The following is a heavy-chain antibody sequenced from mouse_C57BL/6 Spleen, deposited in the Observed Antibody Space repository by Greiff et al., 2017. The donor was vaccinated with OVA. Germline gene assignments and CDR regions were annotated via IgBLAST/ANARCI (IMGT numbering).Heavy chain of an antibody. CDR3: ARRAGSSGYFDY. CDR1: GYAFSSYW. J-gene: IGHJ2*01. CDR2: IYPGDGDT. Sequence: VQLQQSGAELVKPGASVKISCKASGYAFSSYWMNWVKQRPGKGLEWIGQIYPGDGDTNYNGKFKGKATLTADKSSSTAYMQLSSLTSEDSAVYFCARRAGSSGYFDYWGQGTTLTVSS. D-gene: IGHD3-2*02. V-gene: IGHV1-80*01.